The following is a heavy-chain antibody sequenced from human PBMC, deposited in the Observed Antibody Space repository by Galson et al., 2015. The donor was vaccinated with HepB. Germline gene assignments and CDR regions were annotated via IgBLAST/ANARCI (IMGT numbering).Heavy chain of an antibody. CDR1: GFTVSSNY. J-gene: IGHJ4*02. CDR2: IYSGGST. V-gene: IGHV3-53*04. CDR3: ARGSYGSGSYYPDY. D-gene: IGHD3-10*01. Sequence: SLRLSCAASGFTVSSNYMSWVRQAPGKGLEWVSVIYSGGSTYYADSVKGRFTISRHNSKNTLYLQMNSLRAEDTAVYYCARGSYGSGSYYPDYWGQGTLVTVSS.